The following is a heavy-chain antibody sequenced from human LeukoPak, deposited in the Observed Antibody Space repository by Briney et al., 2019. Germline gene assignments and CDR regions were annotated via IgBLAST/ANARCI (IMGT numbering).Heavy chain of an antibody. CDR1: GLHFSSYE. J-gene: IGHJ4*02. CDR3: AREEIVPAAYFDY. Sequence: GGSLRLLCSASGLHFSSYEMNLVRQAPGEGLEVVSYISSSGSTIYYADSVKGRFTISRDNAKNSLYLQINTLRAADTAVYDCAREEIVPAAYFDYWGQGTLVTVSS. D-gene: IGHD2-2*01. V-gene: IGHV3-48*03. CDR2: ISSSGSTI.